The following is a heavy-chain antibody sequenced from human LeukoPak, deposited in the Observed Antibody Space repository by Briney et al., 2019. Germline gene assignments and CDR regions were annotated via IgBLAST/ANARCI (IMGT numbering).Heavy chain of an antibody. J-gene: IGHJ4*02. D-gene: IGHD6-6*01. V-gene: IGHV3-7*01. CDR3: ASNPGYSSSSPDY. CDR2: IKQDGSEK. CDR1: GFTFSSYW. Sequence: GGSLRLSCAASGFTFSSYWMSWVRQAPGKGLEWVANIKQDGSEKYCVDSVKGRFTISRDNAKNSLYLQMNSLRAEDTAVYYCASNPGYSSSSPDYWGQGTLVTVSS.